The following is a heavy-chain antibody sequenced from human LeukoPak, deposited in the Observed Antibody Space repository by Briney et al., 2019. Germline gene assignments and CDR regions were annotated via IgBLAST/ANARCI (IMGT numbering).Heavy chain of an antibody. V-gene: IGHV4-34*01. J-gene: IGHJ6*04. CDR1: GGSFSGYY. CDR2: INHSGST. Sequence: SETLPLTCAVYGGSFSGYYWSWIRQPPGEGLEWIGEINHSGSTNYNPSLKSRVTISVDTSKNQFSLKLSSVTAADTAVYYCARGSGSGSPKGSYYYYGMDVWGKGTTVTVSS. D-gene: IGHD3-10*01. CDR3: ARGSGSGSPKGSYYYYGMDV.